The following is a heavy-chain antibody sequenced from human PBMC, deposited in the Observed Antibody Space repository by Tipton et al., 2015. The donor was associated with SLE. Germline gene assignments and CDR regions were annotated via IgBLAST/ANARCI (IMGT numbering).Heavy chain of an antibody. D-gene: IGHD5-24*01. Sequence: QLVQSGAEVKKPGESLKISCKGSGYSFTNYWIGWVRQMPGKGLEWMGIIYPGDSDTRYSPSFQGQVAISADKSISTAYLQWSSLKASDTAMYYCARQKTDSRMATNIDYWGQGTLVTVSS. CDR2: IYPGDSDT. J-gene: IGHJ4*02. CDR1: GYSFTNYW. V-gene: IGHV5-51*01. CDR3: ARQKTDSRMATNIDY.